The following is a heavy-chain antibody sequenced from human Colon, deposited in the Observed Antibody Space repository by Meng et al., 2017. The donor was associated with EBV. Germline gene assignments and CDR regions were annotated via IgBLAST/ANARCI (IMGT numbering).Heavy chain of an antibody. D-gene: IGHD3-16*01. J-gene: IGHJ4*02. CDR2: INSNWNT. CDR3: VRVRGDFDY. Sequence: QLQLQESGQGLVKPSETLSLTCIVSGDSVSDTNHFWGWVRQAPGKGLEWVGSINSNWNTYSNPSLTSRVTMSLDTSKNQFSLKLSSVTAADTAVYYCVRVRGDFDYWGQGTLVTVSS. CDR1: GDSVSDTNHF. V-gene: IGHV4-39*07.